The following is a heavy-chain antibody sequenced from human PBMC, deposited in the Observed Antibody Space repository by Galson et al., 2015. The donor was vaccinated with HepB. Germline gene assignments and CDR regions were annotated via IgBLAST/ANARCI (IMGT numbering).Heavy chain of an antibody. D-gene: IGHD4-17*01. CDR3: ARALSPVLITGTTAY. CDR1: GFTFSSYA. V-gene: IGHV3-30-3*01. Sequence: SLRLSCAASGFTFSSYAMHWVRQAPGKGLEWVAVISYDGSNTYYADSVKGRFTISRDNSKDTLYLQMNSLRADDTAVYYCARALSPVLITGTTAYWGQGARVTASS. CDR2: ISYDGSNT. J-gene: IGHJ4*02.